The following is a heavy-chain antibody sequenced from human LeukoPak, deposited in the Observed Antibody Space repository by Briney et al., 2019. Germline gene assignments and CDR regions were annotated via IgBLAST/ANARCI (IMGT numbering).Heavy chain of an antibody. CDR2: MNPNSGYT. V-gene: IGHV1-8*01. J-gene: IGHJ4*02. CDR1: GYTFTSYD. CDR3: ARVWGSIDY. Sequence: ASVKVSCKASGYTFTSYDINWVRQATGQGLEWMGWMNPNSGYTGFAQKFQGRLTMTRDTSIGTAYMGLSSLRSEDTAVYYCARVWGSIDYWGQGTLVTVSS. D-gene: IGHD3-16*01.